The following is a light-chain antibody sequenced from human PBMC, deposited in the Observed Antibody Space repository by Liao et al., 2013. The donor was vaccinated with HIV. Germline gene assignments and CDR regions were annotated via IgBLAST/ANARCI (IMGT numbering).Light chain of an antibody. CDR3: QSADSSGTYVV. CDR2: KDS. V-gene: IGLV3-25*03. CDR1: ALPKQY. Sequence: SYELTQPPSVSVSPGQTAGITCSGDALPKQYAYWYQQKPGQAPVLLIYKDSERPSGIPERFSGSSSGTTVTLTISGVQAEDEADYYCQSADSSGTYVVFGGGTKLTVL. J-gene: IGLJ2*01.